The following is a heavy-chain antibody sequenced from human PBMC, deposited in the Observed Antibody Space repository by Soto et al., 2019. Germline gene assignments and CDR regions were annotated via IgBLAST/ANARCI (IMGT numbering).Heavy chain of an antibody. CDR1: SGSIGTSAYY. V-gene: IGHV4-39*01. CDR3: SRRAPEGFDP. CDR2: INHSGNT. Sequence: SETLSLTCAVSSGSIGTSAYYWCWIRQAPGKGLEWIGSINHSGNTYLSPSLKDRVTMSVDTSKNSFSLKLRSATAADTGLYYCSRRAPEGFDPWGQGTLVTVSS. J-gene: IGHJ5*02.